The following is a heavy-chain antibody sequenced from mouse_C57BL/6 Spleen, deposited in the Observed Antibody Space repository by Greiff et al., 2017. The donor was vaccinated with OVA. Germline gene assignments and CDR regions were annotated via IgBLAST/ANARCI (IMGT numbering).Heavy chain of an antibody. V-gene: IGHV5-6*01. D-gene: IGHD2-5*01. J-gene: IGHJ2*01. Sequence: DVQLVESGGDLVKPGGSLKLSCAASGFTFSSYGMSWVRQTPDKRLEWVATISSGGSYTYYPDSVKGRFTISRDNAKNTLYLKMSSLKSEDTAMYYCARQYSNYNYFDYWGQGTTLTVSS. CDR1: GFTFSSYG. CDR3: ARQYSNYNYFDY. CDR2: ISSGGSYT.